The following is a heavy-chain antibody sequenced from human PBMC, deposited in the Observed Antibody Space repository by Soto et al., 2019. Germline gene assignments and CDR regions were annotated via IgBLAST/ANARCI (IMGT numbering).Heavy chain of an antibody. V-gene: IGHV4-34*01. J-gene: IGHJ6*02. Sequence: QVQLQQWGAGLLKPSETLSLTCAVYGGSFSGYNWSWIRQPPGKGLEWIGEIKHSGSTNYNPSLKSRVTIPVDTSKNQFSLKLSSVTAADTAVYYCARGRIMITFGGVIVLYGMDAWGQGTTVTVSS. CDR2: IKHSGST. CDR3: ARGRIMITFGGVIVLYGMDA. CDR1: GGSFSGYN. D-gene: IGHD3-16*02.